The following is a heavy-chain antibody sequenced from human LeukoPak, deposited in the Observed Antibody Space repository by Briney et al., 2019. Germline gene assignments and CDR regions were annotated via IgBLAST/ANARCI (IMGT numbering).Heavy chain of an antibody. CDR2: INPNTGGT. CDR1: GYTLIGYQ. V-gene: IGHV1-2*02. D-gene: IGHD3-9*01. Sequence: GASVKVSCKASGYTLIGYQMHWVRQAPAQGLEWMGWINPNTGGTNYVQKFQGRVTMTRDTSISTAYMELSSLRSDDTAVYYCARGPMTGYDAFDIWGQGTMVTVSS. J-gene: IGHJ3*02. CDR3: ARGPMTGYDAFDI.